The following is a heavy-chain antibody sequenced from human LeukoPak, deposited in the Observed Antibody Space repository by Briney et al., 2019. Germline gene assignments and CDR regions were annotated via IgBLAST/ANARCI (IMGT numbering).Heavy chain of an antibody. V-gene: IGHV3-11*04. D-gene: IGHD3-3*01. CDR2: ISSSGSTI. CDR3: ARDSSNYDFWSGPSYYFDY. J-gene: IGHJ4*02. CDR1: GFTFSDYY. Sequence: GRSLRLSCAASGFTFSDYYMSWIRQAPGKGLEWVSYISSSGSTIYYADSVKGRFTISRDNAKNSLYLQMNSLRAEDTAVYYCARDSSNYDFWSGPSYYFDYWGQGTLVTVSS.